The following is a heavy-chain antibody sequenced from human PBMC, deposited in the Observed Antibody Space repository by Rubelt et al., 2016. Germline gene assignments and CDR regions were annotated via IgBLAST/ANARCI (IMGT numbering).Heavy chain of an antibody. CDR3: ATGIVVVPAHVPSRDY. CDR1: GYTFTSYY. V-gene: IGHV1-46*01. Sequence: QVQLVQSGAEVKKPGASVKVSCKASGYTFTSYYMHWVRQAPGQGLGWMGIINTSGGSTSYAQKFQGRVTMTMDTSTSTVYMGLSSRRSEDTAVYYCATGIVVVPAHVPSRDYWGQGTLVTVSS. J-gene: IGHJ4*02. CDR2: INTSGGST. D-gene: IGHD2-2*01.